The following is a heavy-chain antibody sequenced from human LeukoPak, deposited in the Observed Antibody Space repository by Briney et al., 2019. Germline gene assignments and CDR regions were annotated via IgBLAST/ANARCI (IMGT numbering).Heavy chain of an antibody. V-gene: IGHV3-23*01. Sequence: PGGSLRLSCAAAGFIVGSYSMSWGRQAGGKGLEWGSVITGSGGNTYYADSVKGRFTISKDNSKNTVYLQMSSLGVDDTAVYYCAKAASSSWPSYYYGMDVWGQGTTVTVSS. CDR3: AKAASSSWPSYYYGMDV. CDR2: ITGSGGNT. D-gene: IGHD6-13*01. CDR1: GFIVGSYS. J-gene: IGHJ6*02.